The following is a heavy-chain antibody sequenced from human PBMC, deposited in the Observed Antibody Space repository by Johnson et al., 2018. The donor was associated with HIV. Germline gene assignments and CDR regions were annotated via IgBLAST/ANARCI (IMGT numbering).Heavy chain of an antibody. CDR3: AKDLFTEREDDAFDI. CDR1: GFTFDDYA. CDR2: ISWKSGSI. V-gene: IGHV3-9*01. D-gene: IGHD1-26*01. Sequence: VQLVESGGGLVQPGGSLRLSCAASGFTFDDYAMHWVRQAPGKGLEWVSGISWKSGSIGYAESVQGRFTISRDNSNTTLYLQMNSLRAEDTAVYYCAKDLFTEREDDAFDIWGQGTMVTVSS. J-gene: IGHJ3*02.